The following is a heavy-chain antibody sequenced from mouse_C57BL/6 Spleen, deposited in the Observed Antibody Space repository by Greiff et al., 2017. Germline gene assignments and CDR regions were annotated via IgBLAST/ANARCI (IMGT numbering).Heavy chain of an antibody. D-gene: IGHD2-14*01. CDR1: GYTFTSYW. CDR2: IDPSDSYT. J-gene: IGHJ4*01. CDR3: ARSIGGSAMDY. Sequence: QVQLQQPGAELVMPGASVKLSCKASGYTFTSYWMHWVKQRPGQGLEWIGEIDPSDSYTNYNQKFKGKSTLTVDKSSSTAYMQLSSLTSEDSAVYYCARSIGGSAMDYWGQGTSVTVSS. V-gene: IGHV1-69*01.